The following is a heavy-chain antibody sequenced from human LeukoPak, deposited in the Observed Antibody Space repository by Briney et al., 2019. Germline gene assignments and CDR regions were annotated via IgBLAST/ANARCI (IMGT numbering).Heavy chain of an antibody. J-gene: IGHJ4*02. CDR1: GFTFDDYA. V-gene: IGHV3-9*01. CDR3: ARGSVYALYDSSGYYPY. CDR2: ISWNSGSI. Sequence: GRSLRLSCAASGFTFDDYAMHWVRQAPGKGLEWVSGISWNSGSIGYADSVKGRFTISRDNAKNSLYLQMNSLRAEDTAVYYCARGSVYALYDSSGYYPYWGQGTLVTVSS. D-gene: IGHD3-22*01.